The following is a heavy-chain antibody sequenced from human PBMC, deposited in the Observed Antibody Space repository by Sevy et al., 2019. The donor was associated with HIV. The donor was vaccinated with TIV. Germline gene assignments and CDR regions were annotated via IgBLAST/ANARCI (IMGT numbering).Heavy chain of an antibody. Sequence: GGSLRLSCAGSGFSFKNVWMTWVRQTPGKGLEWVGRYKRKSDGGSIDYGSPVNGRFTISRDDSKDMLYLQMSSLKTEDTGVYYCATVLGAGAAGAFEIWGQGTMVTVSS. D-gene: IGHD1-26*01. CDR2: YKRKSDGGSI. CDR1: GFSFKNVW. CDR3: ATVLGAGAAGAFEI. J-gene: IGHJ3*02. V-gene: IGHV3-15*01.